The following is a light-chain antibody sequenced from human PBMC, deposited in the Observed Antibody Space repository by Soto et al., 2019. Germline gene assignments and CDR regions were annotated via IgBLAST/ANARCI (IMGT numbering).Light chain of an antibody. V-gene: IGKV3-20*01. Sequence: EIELTQSPGTLSLSPGERATLSCRASQSVRRNSLAWYQKRPGQAPSLLIYGASNRATGIPDRFSGSGSGTDFTLIITRLEPEDFAVYYCQQYSSSPLTFGGGTKVEIK. CDR3: QQYSSSPLT. CDR2: GAS. CDR1: QSVRRNS. J-gene: IGKJ4*01.